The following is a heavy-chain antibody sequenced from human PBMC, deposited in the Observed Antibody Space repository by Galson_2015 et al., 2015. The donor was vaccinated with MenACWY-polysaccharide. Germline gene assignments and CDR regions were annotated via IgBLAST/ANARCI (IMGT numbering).Heavy chain of an antibody. D-gene: IGHD2-2*01. J-gene: IGHJ6*02. Sequence: SLRLSCAASGFMFSSYAMHWVRQAPGKGLECVANIKQDGSEKYYADSVKGRFSISRDNSKNTMYVQMNDLRAEDTATYYCARDYCSRTSCDGLDVWGQGTTVTVSS. CDR1: GFMFSSYA. CDR3: ARDYCSRTSCDGLDV. V-gene: IGHV3-7*01. CDR2: IKQDGSEK.